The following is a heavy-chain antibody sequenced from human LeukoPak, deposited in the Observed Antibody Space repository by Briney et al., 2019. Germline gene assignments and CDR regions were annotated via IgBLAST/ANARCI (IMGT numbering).Heavy chain of an antibody. CDR2: INPNSGGT. V-gene: IGHV1-2*02. J-gene: IGHJ4*02. D-gene: IGHD4-17*01. Sequence: ASVEVSCKASAYTFTGYYMHWVRQAPGQGLEWMGWINPNSGGTNYAQKFQGRVTMTRDTSISTAYMELSRLRSDDTAVYYCARADYGDYSTFDYWGQGTLVTVSS. CDR3: ARADYGDYSTFDY. CDR1: AYTFTGYY.